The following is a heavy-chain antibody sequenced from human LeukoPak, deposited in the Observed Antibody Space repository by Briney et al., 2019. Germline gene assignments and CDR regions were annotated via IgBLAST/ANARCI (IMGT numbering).Heavy chain of an antibody. Sequence: PGGSLRLSCAASGFTFSSYSMNWVRQAPGKGLEWVSYISSSGSTIYYADSVKGRFTISRDNAKNSLYLQMNSLRAEDTAVYYCASRVELGYMDVWGKGTTVTISS. CDR3: ASRVELGYMDV. V-gene: IGHV3-48*04. J-gene: IGHJ6*03. CDR2: ISSSGSTI. D-gene: IGHD3-16*01. CDR1: GFTFSSYS.